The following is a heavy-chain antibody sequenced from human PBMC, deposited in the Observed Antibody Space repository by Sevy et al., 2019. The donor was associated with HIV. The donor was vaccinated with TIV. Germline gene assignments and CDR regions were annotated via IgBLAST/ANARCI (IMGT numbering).Heavy chain of an antibody. V-gene: IGHV3-30*18. CDR2: ISYDGSNK. J-gene: IGHJ4*02. CDR3: GEGRGPVVVAATPADY. D-gene: IGHD2-15*01. Sequence: GGSLRLSCAASGFTFSSYGMHWVRQAPGKGLEWVAVISYDGSNKYYADSVKGRFTISRDNSKNTLYLQMNSLRAEDKAGVYCGEGRGPVVVAATPADYWGQGTLVTVSS. CDR1: GFTFSSYG.